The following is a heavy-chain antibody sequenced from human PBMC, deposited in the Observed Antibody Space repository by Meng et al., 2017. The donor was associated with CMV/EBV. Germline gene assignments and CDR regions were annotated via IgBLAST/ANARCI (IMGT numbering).Heavy chain of an antibody. CDR3: ATPEGGWYDY. D-gene: IGHD6-19*01. CDR2: ISSSGSTI. J-gene: IGHJ4*02. Sequence: GGSLRLSCAASGFTFSSYAMSWVRQAPGKGLEWVSYISSSGSTICYADSVKGRFTISRDNAKNSLYLQMNSLRAEDTAVYYCATPEGGWYDYWGQGTLVTVSS. CDR1: GFTFSSYA. V-gene: IGHV3-48*03.